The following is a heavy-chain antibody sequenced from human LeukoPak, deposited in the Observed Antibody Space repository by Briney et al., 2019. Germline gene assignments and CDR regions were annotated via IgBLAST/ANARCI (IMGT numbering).Heavy chain of an antibody. Sequence: GASVKVSCKASGYTFTGYYMHWVRQAPGQGLEWMGWINPNSGGTNYAQKFQGRVTMTRDTSISTAYMVLSSLTFDDTAVYYCARDDNFQFDYWGQGTLATVSS. CDR1: GYTFTGYY. J-gene: IGHJ4*02. CDR2: INPNSGGT. CDR3: ARDDNFQFDY. V-gene: IGHV1-2*02. D-gene: IGHD1-1*01.